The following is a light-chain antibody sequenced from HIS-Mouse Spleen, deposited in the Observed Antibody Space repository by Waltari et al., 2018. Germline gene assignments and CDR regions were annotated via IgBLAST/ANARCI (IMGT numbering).Light chain of an antibody. J-gene: IGLJ1*01. V-gene: IGLV2-23*01. Sequence: QSALTQPASVSGSPGQSITISCTGTSSDVGSYNLVSWYQQHPGKAPKLMIYEGSKRPSGVSNRFSGSKSGNTASLTIPGLQAEDEADYYCCSYAGSREVFGTGTKVTVL. CDR1: SSDVGSYNL. CDR2: EGS. CDR3: CSYAGSREV.